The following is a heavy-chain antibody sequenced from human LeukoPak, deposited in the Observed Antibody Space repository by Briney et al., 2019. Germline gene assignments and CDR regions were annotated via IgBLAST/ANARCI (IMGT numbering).Heavy chain of an antibody. J-gene: IGHJ4*02. CDR3: AKGRVVPAALLDY. Sequence: GGSLRLSCAASGFTFSGYAMTWVRQVPGKGLEWVSSISGSGDTTNYADSVKGRFTISRDNSKNTLFLQMNSLRADDTAVYYCAKGRVVPAALLDYWGQGTLVTVAS. V-gene: IGHV3-23*01. D-gene: IGHD2-15*01. CDR2: ISGSGDTT. CDR1: GFTFSGYA.